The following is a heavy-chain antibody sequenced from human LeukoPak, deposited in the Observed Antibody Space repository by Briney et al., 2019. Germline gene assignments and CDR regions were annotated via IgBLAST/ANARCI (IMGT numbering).Heavy chain of an antibody. V-gene: IGHV3-53*01. CDR3: ARVTYYYESSGYTTKGYYFDD. J-gene: IGHJ4*02. D-gene: IGHD3-22*01. Sequence: GGSLRLSCAASGFTVSFNYMSWVRQAPGKGLEWVSVIYSGGSTYYADSVKGRFTISRDNSKNTLYLKMTSLRAEDTAVYYCARVTYYYESSGYTTKGYYFDDWGQGTLVTVSS. CDR1: GFTVSFNY. CDR2: IYSGGST.